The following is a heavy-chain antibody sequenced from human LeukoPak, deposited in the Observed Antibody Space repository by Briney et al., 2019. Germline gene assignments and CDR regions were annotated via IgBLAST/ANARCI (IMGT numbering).Heavy chain of an antibody. V-gene: IGHV1-69*05. CDR2: IIPIFGTA. CDR3: ARDAPQYDFWSGSSYYYGMDV. D-gene: IGHD3-3*01. J-gene: IGHJ6*02. Sequence: GSSVKVSCKASGGTFSSYAISWVRQAPGQGLEWMGGIIPIFGTANYAQKFQGRVTITRDTSASTAYMELSSLRSEDTAVYYCARDAPQYDFWSGSSYYYGMDVWGQGTTVTVSS. CDR1: GGTFSSYA.